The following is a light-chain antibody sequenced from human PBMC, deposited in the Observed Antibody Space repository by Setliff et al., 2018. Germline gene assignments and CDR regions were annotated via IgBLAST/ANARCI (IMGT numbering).Light chain of an antibody. Sequence: QSVLTQPPSASGSPGQSVAISCTGTSRDVGGYHYVSWYQHHPGKAPKLMIYEVTKRPSGVPDRFSGSKSGNTASLTVSGLQAEDEADYYCSAYAGSNNWGVFGTGTKVTVL. V-gene: IGLV2-8*01. CDR3: SAYAGSNNWGV. CDR1: SRDVGGYHY. CDR2: EVT. J-gene: IGLJ1*01.